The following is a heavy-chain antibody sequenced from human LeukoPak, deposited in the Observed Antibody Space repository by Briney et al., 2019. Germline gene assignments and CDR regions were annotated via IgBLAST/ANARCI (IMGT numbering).Heavy chain of an antibody. CDR3: ARERETTVVIYQGPFDY. CDR2: ISSSGSTI. J-gene: IGHJ4*02. D-gene: IGHD4-23*01. V-gene: IGHV3-48*03. Sequence: PGGSLRLSRSASGFTFSTYEMNWVRQAPGKGLEWVSYISSSGSTIYYADSVKGRFTISRGNAENSLYLQMNSLRAEDTAVYYCARERETTVVIYQGPFDYWGQGTLVTVSS. CDR1: GFTFSTYE.